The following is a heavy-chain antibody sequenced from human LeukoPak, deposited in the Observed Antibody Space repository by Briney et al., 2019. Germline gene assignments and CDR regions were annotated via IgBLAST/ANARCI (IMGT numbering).Heavy chain of an antibody. CDR1: GFTFTSSA. V-gene: IGHV1-58*01. Sequence: GTSVKVSCKASGFTFTSSAVQWVRQARGQRLEWIGWIVVGSGNTNYAQKFQERVTITRDMSTSTAYMELSSLRSEDTAVYYCAAGCSGGGCYSFYYYGMDVWGKGTTVTVSS. D-gene: IGHD2-15*01. J-gene: IGHJ6*04. CDR2: IVVGSGNT. CDR3: AAGCSGGGCYSFYYYGMDV.